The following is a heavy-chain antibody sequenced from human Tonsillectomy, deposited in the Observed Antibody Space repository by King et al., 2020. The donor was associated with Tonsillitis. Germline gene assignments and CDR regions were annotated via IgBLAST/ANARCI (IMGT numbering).Heavy chain of an antibody. CDR3: AMYSXXSRXFDI. D-gene: IGHD6-19*01. CDR2: TXXRSKWYH. V-gene: IGHV6-1*01. Sequence: VQLQQSGPGLVKPSQTLSLTCAISGDSVSSNSGAWNWIRQSPSRGLEWLGRTXXRSKWYHDFAVSVKSRIAINPDTSKNQFSLQLNSVTPEDTAVYYCAMYSXXSRXFDIXGQGTMVTVXS. J-gene: IGHJ3*02. CDR1: GDSVSSNSGA.